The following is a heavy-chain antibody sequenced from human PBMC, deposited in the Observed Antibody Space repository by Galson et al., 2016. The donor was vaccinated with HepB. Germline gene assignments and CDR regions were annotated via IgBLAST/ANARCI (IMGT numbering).Heavy chain of an antibody. CDR1: GFNFDNYA. CDR3: AKDRSVVVIPYFDS. CDR2: ISGSCEST. V-gene: IGHV3-23*01. J-gene: IGHJ4*02. D-gene: IGHD2-21*01. Sequence: SLRLSCAASGFNFDNYAMGWVRQAPGKGLEWVSSISGSCESTFYTDSVRGRFTVSRDKSKNTLYLHMIGLRAEDTALYYCAKDRSVVVIPYFDSWGQGTLVSVSS.